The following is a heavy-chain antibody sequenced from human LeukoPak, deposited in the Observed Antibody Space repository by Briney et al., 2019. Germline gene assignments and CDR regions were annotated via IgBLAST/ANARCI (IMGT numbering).Heavy chain of an antibody. Sequence: GGSLRLSCAGAGFTFSNYEMNWVRQAPGKGLEWVSAISGSGGSTYYADSVKGRFTISRDNAKNSLYLQMNSLRAEDTAVYYCAAGAAAGFPSLSYYMDVWGKGTTVTVSS. CDR3: AAGAAAGFPSLSYYMDV. J-gene: IGHJ6*03. D-gene: IGHD6-13*01. CDR1: GFTFSNYE. CDR2: ISGSGGST. V-gene: IGHV3-48*03.